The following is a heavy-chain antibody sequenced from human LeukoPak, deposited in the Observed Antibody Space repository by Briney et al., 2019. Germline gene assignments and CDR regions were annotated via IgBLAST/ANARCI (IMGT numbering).Heavy chain of an antibody. D-gene: IGHD3-10*01. CDR3: ARESKESYGSSFYF. V-gene: IGHV3-30-3*01. Sequence: GGSLRLSCAASGFTFSNYAMHWVRQAPGKGLEWVAVISYDGSNKYYANSVKGRFTISRDNSKNTLYVQMDSLRAEDTAVYYCARESKESYGSSFYFWGQGTLVTVSS. CDR2: ISYDGSNK. CDR1: GFTFSNYA. J-gene: IGHJ4*02.